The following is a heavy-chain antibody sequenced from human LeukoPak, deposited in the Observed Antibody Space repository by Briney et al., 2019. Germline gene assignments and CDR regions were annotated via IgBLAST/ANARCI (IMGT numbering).Heavy chain of an antibody. CDR3: ATDGSSWYPTNFDY. Sequence: GASVNVSFKVSGYTLTELSMHWVRQAPGKGLEWMGGFDPEDGETIYAQKFQGRVTMTEDTSTDTAYMELSSLRSEDTAVYYCATDGSSWYPTNFDYWGQGTLVTVSS. CDR2: FDPEDGET. CDR1: GYTLTELS. V-gene: IGHV1-24*01. J-gene: IGHJ4*02. D-gene: IGHD6-13*01.